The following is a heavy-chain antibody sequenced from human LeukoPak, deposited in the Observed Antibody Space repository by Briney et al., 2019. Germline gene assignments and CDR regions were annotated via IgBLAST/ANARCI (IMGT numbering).Heavy chain of an antibody. CDR1: GFTFSTFA. J-gene: IGHJ6*03. CDR3: ARHGVHARRGPRYHYYYYMDV. Sequence: GSLRLSCAASGFTFSTFAMIWVRQPPGKGLEWIGEINHSGSTNYNPSLKSRVTISVDTSKNQFSLKLSSVTAADTAVYYCARHGVHARRGPRYHYYYYMDVWGKGTTVTISS. D-gene: IGHD1-1*01. V-gene: IGHV4-34*01. CDR2: INHSGST.